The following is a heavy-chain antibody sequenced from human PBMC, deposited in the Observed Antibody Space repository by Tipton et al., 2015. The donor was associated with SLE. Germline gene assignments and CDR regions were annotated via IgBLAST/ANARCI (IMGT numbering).Heavy chain of an antibody. D-gene: IGHD3-22*01. V-gene: IGHV4-38-2*01. J-gene: IGHJ2*01. CDR3: AGAVVVNNDWYFDL. Sequence: TLSLTCAVSGYSISSGYYWGWIRQPPGKGLEWIGSIYHSGSTYYNPSLKSRVTISVDTSKNQFSLKLSSVTAADTAVYYCAGAVVVNNDWYFDLWGRGTLVTVSS. CDR2: IYHSGST. CDR1: GYSISSGYY.